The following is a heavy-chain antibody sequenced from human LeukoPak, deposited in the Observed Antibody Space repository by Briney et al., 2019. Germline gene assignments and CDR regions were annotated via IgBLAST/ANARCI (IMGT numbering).Heavy chain of an antibody. D-gene: IGHD1-1*01. CDR2: IYYSGST. V-gene: IGHV4-59*07. Sequence: PSDTLSLTCTVSGGSISSYYWSWIRHPPGKGLEWIGYIYYSGSTNYNPSLESRVNISVDTSKNQFSLKLSSVTAADTAVYYCARTTYYYYMDVWGKGTTVTVSS. CDR1: GGSISSYY. J-gene: IGHJ6*03. CDR3: ARTTYYYYMDV.